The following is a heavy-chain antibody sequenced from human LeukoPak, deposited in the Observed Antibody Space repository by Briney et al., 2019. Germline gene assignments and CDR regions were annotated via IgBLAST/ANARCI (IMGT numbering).Heavy chain of an antibody. CDR3: ARPKVAGSFDY. V-gene: IGHV1-18*01. D-gene: IGHD6-19*01. CDR2: ISGYNANT. J-gene: IGHJ4*02. CDR1: GYTFTSYG. Sequence: ASMKVSCKTSGYTFTSYGISWVRQAPGQGLEWMGWISGYNANTNYGQKFQGRVTMTIDTSTTTVYMELRSLRSDDTAVYYCARPKVAGSFDYWGQGTLVTVSS.